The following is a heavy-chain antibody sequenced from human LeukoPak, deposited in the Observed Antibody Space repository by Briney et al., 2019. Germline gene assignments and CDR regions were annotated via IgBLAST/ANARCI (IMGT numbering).Heavy chain of an antibody. Sequence: GRSLRLSCAASGFTFNSFGIHWVRQAPGKGLEWVAVISYDGTNKYYADSVKGRFTISRDNAKNTLYLQMNSLRVEDTAVYYCAKVEASTVSLSYGVDVWGQGTTVTVSS. CDR2: ISYDGTNK. J-gene: IGHJ6*02. CDR1: GFTFNSFG. D-gene: IGHD3-3*02. CDR3: AKVEASTVSLSYGVDV. V-gene: IGHV3-30*18.